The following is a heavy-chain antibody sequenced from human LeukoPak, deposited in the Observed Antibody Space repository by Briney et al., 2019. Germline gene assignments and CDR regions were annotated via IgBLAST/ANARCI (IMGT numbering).Heavy chain of an antibody. Sequence: PGGSLRLSCAASGFTFSSYSMNWVRQAPGKGPEWVSSISSSSSYIYYADSVKGRFTISRDNAKNSLYLQMNSLRAEDTAVYYCARDQAARPCAYPDYWGQGTLVTVSS. V-gene: IGHV3-21*01. CDR2: ISSSSSYI. CDR1: GFTFSSYS. D-gene: IGHD6-6*01. J-gene: IGHJ4*02. CDR3: ARDQAARPCAYPDY.